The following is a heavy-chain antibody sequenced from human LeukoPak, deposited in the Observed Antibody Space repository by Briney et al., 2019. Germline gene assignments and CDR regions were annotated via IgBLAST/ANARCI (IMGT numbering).Heavy chain of an antibody. D-gene: IGHD4-17*01. CDR2: IRYDGNNK. CDR3: ATQYGDYPRTAFDM. J-gene: IGHJ3*02. V-gene: IGHV3-30*02. CDR1: GFTFSSYG. Sequence: GGSLRLSCAASGFTFSSYGMHWVRQAPGKGLEWVAFIRYDGNNKYYEDSVKGRFTISRDNSKSTLYLQMNSLRAEDTAVYYCATQYGDYPRTAFDMWGQGTMVTVSS.